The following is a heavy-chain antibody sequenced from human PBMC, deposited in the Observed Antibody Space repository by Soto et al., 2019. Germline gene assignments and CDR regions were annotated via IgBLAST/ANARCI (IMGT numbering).Heavy chain of an antibody. J-gene: IGHJ4*02. Sequence: ASVKVSCKASGYTFTGYYMHWVRQAPGQGLEWMGWINPNSGGTNYAQKFQGRVTMTRDTSISTAYMELSRLRADDTAVYYCARASEMATNYFDYWGQGTLVTVSS. CDR3: ARASEMATNYFDY. D-gene: IGHD5-12*01. CDR1: GYTFTGYY. CDR2: INPNSGGT. V-gene: IGHV1-2*02.